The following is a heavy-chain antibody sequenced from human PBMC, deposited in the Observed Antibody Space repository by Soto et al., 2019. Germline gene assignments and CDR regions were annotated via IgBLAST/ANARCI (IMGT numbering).Heavy chain of an antibody. CDR2: INHSGST. D-gene: IGHD6-19*01. J-gene: IGHJ5*02. CDR1: GGSFSGYY. V-gene: IGHV4-34*01. CDR3: ARRGGSGWYNWFDP. Sequence: KPSETLSLTCAVYGGSFSGYYWSWIRQPPGKGLEWIGEINHSGSTYYNPSLKSRVTISVDTSKNQFSLKLSSVTAADTAVYYCARRGGSGWYNWFDPWGQGTLVTVSS.